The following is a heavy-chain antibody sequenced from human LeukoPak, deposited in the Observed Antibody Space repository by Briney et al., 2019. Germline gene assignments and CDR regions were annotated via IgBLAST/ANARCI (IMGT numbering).Heavy chain of an antibody. CDR1: GGSISSSSYY. V-gene: IGHV4-61*05. CDR3: ARHQLGYYYGMDV. CDR2: IFYSGST. J-gene: IGHJ6*02. D-gene: IGHD3-16*01. Sequence: SETLSLTCTVSGGSISSSSYYWSWIRQPPGKGLEWIGYIFYSGSTNYNPSLKSRVTISVDTSKNQFSLKLSSVTAADTAVYYCARHQLGYYYGMDVWGQGTTVTVSS.